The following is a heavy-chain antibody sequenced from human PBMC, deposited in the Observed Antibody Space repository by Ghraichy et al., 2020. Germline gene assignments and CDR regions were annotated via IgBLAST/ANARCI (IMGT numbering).Heavy chain of an antibody. V-gene: IGHV3-30*18. CDR2: ISYDGSNK. CDR3: AKDLGGIVVVPAAILDY. CDR1: GFTFSSYG. Sequence: LSLTCAASGFTFSSYGMHWVRQAPGKGLEWVAVISYDGSNKYSADSVKGRFTISRDNSKNTLYLQMNSLRAEDTAVYYCAKDLGGIVVVPAAILDYWGQGTLVTGSS. J-gene: IGHJ4*02. D-gene: IGHD2-2*02.